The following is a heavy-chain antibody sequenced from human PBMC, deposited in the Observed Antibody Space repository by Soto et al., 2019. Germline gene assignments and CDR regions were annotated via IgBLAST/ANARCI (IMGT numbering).Heavy chain of an antibody. J-gene: IGHJ6*02. CDR1: GFTFSSYG. Sequence: ESGGGVVQPGRSLRLSCAASGFTFSSYGMHWVRQAPGKGLEWVAVISYDGRNKYYADAVKGRFTISRDNSKNTLYQQMSSLRAEDTAVYYCVKDGSSGWPYFYDMDVWGQGTTVTVSS. D-gene: IGHD6-19*01. CDR3: VKDGSSGWPYFYDMDV. CDR2: ISYDGRNK. V-gene: IGHV3-30*18.